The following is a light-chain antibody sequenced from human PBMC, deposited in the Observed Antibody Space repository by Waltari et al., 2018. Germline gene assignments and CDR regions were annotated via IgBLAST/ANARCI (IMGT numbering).Light chain of an antibody. CDR3: FLSYSGARV. V-gene: IGLV7-46*01. Sequence: QAVVTQEPSLTVSPGGTVTLTCGSSTGAVTTGHSPYWFQQKPGQAPKTQIYDTTDRHSWTPARFSGSLVGDKAALTLSGAQPEDEADYYCFLSYSGARVFGGGTKLTVL. J-gene: IGLJ3*02. CDR2: DTT. CDR1: TGAVTTGHS.